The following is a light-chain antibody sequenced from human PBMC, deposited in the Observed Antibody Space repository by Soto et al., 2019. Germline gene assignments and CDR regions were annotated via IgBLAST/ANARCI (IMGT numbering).Light chain of an antibody. J-gene: IGKJ5*01. CDR3: QQSFRSPIT. Sequence: VMTQAPATLSVSPGERATLSCRASQTINNNVAWYQLKDGQVPRLVIYGASTRATDIPARFSGSGSGTEFTLTISSLQSEDFATYYCQQSFRSPITFGQGTRLEIK. V-gene: IGKV3-15*01. CDR2: GAS. CDR1: QTINNN.